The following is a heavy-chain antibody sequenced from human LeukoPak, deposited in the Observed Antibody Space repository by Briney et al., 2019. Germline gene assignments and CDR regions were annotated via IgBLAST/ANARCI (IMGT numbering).Heavy chain of an antibody. CDR2: ISSSSSYI. CDR3: ARDPTPRYCSGGSCYTHYGMDV. Sequence: GGSLRLSCAAPGFTFSSYTMNWVRQAPGKGLEWVSSISSSSSYIYYADSVKGRLTISRDNAKNSLYLQMNSLRAEDTAAYYCARDPTPRYCSGGSCYTHYGMDVWGQGTTVTVSS. V-gene: IGHV3-21*01. CDR1: GFTFSSYT. D-gene: IGHD2-15*01. J-gene: IGHJ6*02.